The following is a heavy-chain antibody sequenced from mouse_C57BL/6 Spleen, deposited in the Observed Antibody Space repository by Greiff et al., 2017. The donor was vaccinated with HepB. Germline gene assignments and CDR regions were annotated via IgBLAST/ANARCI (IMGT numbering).Heavy chain of an antibody. J-gene: IGHJ3*01. CDR1: GYTFTDYY. CDR3: ASRYYGSSWFAY. CDR2: INPNNGGT. V-gene: IGHV1-26*01. D-gene: IGHD1-1*01. Sequence: VQLQQSGPELVKPGASVKISCKASGYTFTDYYMNWVKQSHGKSLEWIGDINPNNGGTSYNQKFKGKATLTVDKSSSTAYMELRSLTSEDSAVYYCASRYYGSSWFAYWGQGTLVTVSA.